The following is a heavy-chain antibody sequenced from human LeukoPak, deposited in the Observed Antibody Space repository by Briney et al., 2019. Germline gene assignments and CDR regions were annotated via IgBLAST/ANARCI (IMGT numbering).Heavy chain of an antibody. D-gene: IGHD5-12*01. CDR2: IYPVDSDT. J-gene: IGHJ4*02. CDR3: ARGGSGYDFNFDY. V-gene: IGHV5-51*01. CDR1: GYRFTSYW. Sequence: GESLKISCEGSGYRFTSYWIGWVRQMPGKGLEWMGIIYPVDSDTRYSPSFQGQVTISADKSISTAYLQWGSLKASDTAMYYCARGGSGYDFNFDYWGQGTLVTVSS.